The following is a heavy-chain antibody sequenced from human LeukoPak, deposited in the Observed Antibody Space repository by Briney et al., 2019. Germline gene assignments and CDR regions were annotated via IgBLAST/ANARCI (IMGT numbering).Heavy chain of an antibody. J-gene: IGHJ4*02. D-gene: IGHD5-18*01. CDR2: IYRSGTA. Sequence: SETLSLTCSVSGGSISPYNWSWIRRPAGKGLEWIGRIYRSGTADYNPSLESRVTISVDRSKNQLSLKLTSVTAADTAVYYCARDRGYSYAFDYWGQGTLVTVSS. V-gene: IGHV4-4*07. CDR3: ARDRGYSYAFDY. CDR1: GGSISPYN.